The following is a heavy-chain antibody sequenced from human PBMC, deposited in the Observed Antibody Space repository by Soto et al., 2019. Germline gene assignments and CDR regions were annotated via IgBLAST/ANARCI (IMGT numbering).Heavy chain of an antibody. D-gene: IGHD4-4*01. V-gene: IGHV3-21*04. CDR1: GFTFNTYS. CDR2: ISSGGSSI. J-gene: IGHJ5*02. CDR3: ARGRVPKVNNWFGP. Sequence: LRLSCAASGFTFNTYSMNWVRQTPGKGLEWVSSISSGGSSIYYADSVKGRFTISRDNAKNSLFLQMNSLRPEDTGVYFCARGRVPKVNNWFGPWGQGTLVTVSS.